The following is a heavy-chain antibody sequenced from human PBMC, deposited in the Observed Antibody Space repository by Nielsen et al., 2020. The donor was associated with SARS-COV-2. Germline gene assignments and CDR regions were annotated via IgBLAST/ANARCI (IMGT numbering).Heavy chain of an antibody. D-gene: IGHD2-15*01. CDR1: GFTFSSYA. V-gene: IGHV3-30*04. Sequence: GESLKISCAASGFTFSSYAMHWVRQAPGKGLEWVAVISYDGSNKYYADSVKGRFTISRDNSKNTLYLQMNSLRAEDTAVYYCARAYCSGGSCYTNNWFDPWGQGTLVTVSS. J-gene: IGHJ5*02. CDR3: ARAYCSGGSCYTNNWFDP. CDR2: ISYDGSNK.